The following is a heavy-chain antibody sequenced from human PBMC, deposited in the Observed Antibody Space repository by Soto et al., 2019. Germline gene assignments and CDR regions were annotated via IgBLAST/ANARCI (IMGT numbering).Heavy chain of an antibody. V-gene: IGHV1-18*01. CDR2: ISAYNGNT. D-gene: IGHD1-26*01. CDR3: ARECQIVGATNPLGY. CDR1: GYTFTSYG. J-gene: IGHJ4*02. Sequence: ASVKVSCKASGYTFTSYGISWVRQAPGQGLEWMGWISAYNGNTNYAQKLQGRVTMTTDTSTSTAYMELRSLRSDDTAVYYCARECQIVGATNPLGYWRAGTLVTVSS.